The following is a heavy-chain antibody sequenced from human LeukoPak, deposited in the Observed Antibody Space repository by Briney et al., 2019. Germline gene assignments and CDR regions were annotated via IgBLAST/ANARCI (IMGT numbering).Heavy chain of an antibody. Sequence: SVKVSCKASGGTFSSYAISWVRQAPGQGLEWMGGIIPIFGTANYAQKFQGRVTITADESTSTAYMELRSLRSDDTAVYYCARGGYSYLGPWGQGTLVTVSS. CDR3: ARGGYSYLGP. D-gene: IGHD5-18*01. CDR2: IIPIFGTA. J-gene: IGHJ5*02. CDR1: GGTFSSYA. V-gene: IGHV1-69*13.